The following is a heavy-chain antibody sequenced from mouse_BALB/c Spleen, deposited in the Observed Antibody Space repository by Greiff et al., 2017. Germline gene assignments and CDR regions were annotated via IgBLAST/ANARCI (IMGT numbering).Heavy chain of an antibody. CDR3: ARIHYPGVAMDY. Sequence: EVQGVESGAELVKPGASVKLSCTASGFNIKDTYMHWVKQRPEQGLEWIGRIDPANGNTKYDPKFQGKATITADTSSTPAYLQLSSLTSEDTAVYYCARIHYPGVAMDYWGQGTSVTVSS. CDR1: GFNIKDTY. CDR2: IDPANGNT. J-gene: IGHJ4*01. V-gene: IGHV14-3*02. D-gene: IGHD1-2*01.